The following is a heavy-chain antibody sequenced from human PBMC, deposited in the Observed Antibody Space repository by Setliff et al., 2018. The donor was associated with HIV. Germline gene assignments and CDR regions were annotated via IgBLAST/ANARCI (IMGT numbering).Heavy chain of an antibody. J-gene: IGHJ6*03. Sequence: GGSLRLSCAASGFTFSTYAMSWVRQAPGKGLEWVSVIHSGVSSPYYADSVKGRFTVARDNSKNTLYLQMDSLRAEDTAVYYCAKASSGGVVATITYYYYFYMDVWGKGTTVTVSS. CDR1: GFTFSTYA. CDR2: IHSGVSSP. D-gene: IGHD5-12*01. CDR3: AKASSGGVVATITYYYYFYMDV. V-gene: IGHV3-23*03.